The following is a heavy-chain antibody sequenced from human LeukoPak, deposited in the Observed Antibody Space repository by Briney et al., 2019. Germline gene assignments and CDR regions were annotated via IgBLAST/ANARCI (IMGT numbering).Heavy chain of an antibody. J-gene: IGHJ4*02. CDR3: ARLYCSGGSCYIDY. CDR1: GGSISSSSYY. CDR2: IYFSGST. D-gene: IGHD2-15*01. Sequence: SETLSLTCSVSGGSISSSSYYWGWIRQPPGKGLEWIGSIYFSGSTYYNPSPKSRVTISVDTSKNQFSLRLSSVTAADTAEYYCARLYCSGGSCYIDYWGQGTLVTVSS. V-gene: IGHV4-39*01.